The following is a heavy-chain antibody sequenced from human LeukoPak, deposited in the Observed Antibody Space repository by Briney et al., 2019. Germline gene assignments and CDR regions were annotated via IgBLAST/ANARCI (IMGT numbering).Heavy chain of an antibody. V-gene: IGHV3-66*01. Sequence: GGSLRLSCAASGFTVSSNYMSWVRQAPGKGLEWVSVIYSGGSTYYADSVKGRFTISRDNSKNTLYLQMNSLRAEDTAVYFCAKEVREAFDIWGQGTMVTVSS. CDR1: GFTVSSNY. CDR2: IYSGGST. CDR3: AKEVREAFDI. J-gene: IGHJ3*02.